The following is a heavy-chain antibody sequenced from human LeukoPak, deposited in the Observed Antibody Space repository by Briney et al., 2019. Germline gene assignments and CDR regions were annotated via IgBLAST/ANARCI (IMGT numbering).Heavy chain of an antibody. CDR1: GFTFSSYS. CDR3: ARLYVYEDSGYRPIHY. J-gene: IGHJ4*01. CDR2: ISSSSSYI. Sequence: PGGSLRLSCAASGFTFSSYSMNWVRQAPGKGLEWVPSISSSSSYIYYADSVKGRFTISRDNAKNSLYLQMDSLSVEDTAVYYCARLYVYEDSGYRPIHYWGHGTLVTVSS. V-gene: IGHV3-21*01. D-gene: IGHD3-22*01.